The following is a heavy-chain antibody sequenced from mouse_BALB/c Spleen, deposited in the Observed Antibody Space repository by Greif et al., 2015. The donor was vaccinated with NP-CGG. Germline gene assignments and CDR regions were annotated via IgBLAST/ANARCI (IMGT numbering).Heavy chain of an antibody. CDR3: ARTGDYYAMDY. Sequence: EVKLVESGGGLVKPGGSLKLSCAASGFTFSSYAMSWVRQSPERRLEWVAEISSGGSYTYYPDTVTGRFTISRDNAKNTLYLEMSSLRSEDTATYYCARTGDYYAMDYWGQGTSVTVSS. CDR2: ISSGGSYT. V-gene: IGHV5-9-4*01. CDR1: GFTFSSYA. J-gene: IGHJ4*01.